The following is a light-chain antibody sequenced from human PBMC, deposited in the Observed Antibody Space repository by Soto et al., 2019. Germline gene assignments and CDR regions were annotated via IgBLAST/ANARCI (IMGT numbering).Light chain of an antibody. J-gene: IGKJ2*01. Sequence: EIELTQSPGTLSLSPVERATLSCRASQSVSSNYLVWYQQKPGQAPRPLIYGASTRATGIPDRFSGSGSGTDFTLIISRLEPEDFAVYYCQQYAGLSYTFGKGTKPEIK. CDR3: QQYAGLSYT. CDR1: QSVSSNY. CDR2: GAS. V-gene: IGKV3-20*01.